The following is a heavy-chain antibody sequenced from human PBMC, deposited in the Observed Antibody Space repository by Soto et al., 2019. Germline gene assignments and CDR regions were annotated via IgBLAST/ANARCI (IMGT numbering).Heavy chain of an antibody. J-gene: IGHJ4*02. CDR2: ISGSGGST. D-gene: IGHD3-9*01. Sequence: GGSLRLSCAASGFTFSSYAMSWVRQAPGKGLEWVSAISGSGGSTYYADSVKGRFTISRDNSKNTLYLQMNSLRAEDTAVYYCAKGTLRYFDWLSAPAFDYWGQGTLVIVSS. CDR1: GFTFSSYA. CDR3: AKGTLRYFDWLSAPAFDY. V-gene: IGHV3-23*01.